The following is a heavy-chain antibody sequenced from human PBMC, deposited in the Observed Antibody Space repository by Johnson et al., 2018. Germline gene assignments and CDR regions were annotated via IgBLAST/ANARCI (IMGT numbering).Heavy chain of an antibody. CDR2: ISSDENSN. J-gene: IGHJ4*02. Sequence: QVQLVQSGGGVVQPGGSLRLCCAASGFSFSDYGMHWVRPAPGKGLEWVAVISSDENSNYYIESVRGRFTVSSDQSKNMLYLQMNSLRTEDSAIYYCAKLLWGLKALEDWGRGTMVTVSS. CDR3: AKLLWGLKALED. V-gene: IGHV3-30*18. D-gene: IGHD2/OR15-2a*01. CDR1: GFSFSDYG.